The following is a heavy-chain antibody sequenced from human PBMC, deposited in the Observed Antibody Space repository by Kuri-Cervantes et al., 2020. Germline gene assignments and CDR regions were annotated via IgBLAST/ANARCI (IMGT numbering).Heavy chain of an antibody. CDR1: GFTFLDYT. CDR2: ISWDGDTT. J-gene: IGHJ3*02. V-gene: IGHV3-43*01. Sequence: GESLKISCAASGFTFLDYTMHWARQSPGKGLEWVSLISWDGDTTYYADSVKGRFTISRDNSKNSLYLQMNNLRTEDTALYYCAKGGYYGGNPEQDAFDIWGQGTMVTVSS. CDR3: AKGGYYGGNPEQDAFDI. D-gene: IGHD4-23*01.